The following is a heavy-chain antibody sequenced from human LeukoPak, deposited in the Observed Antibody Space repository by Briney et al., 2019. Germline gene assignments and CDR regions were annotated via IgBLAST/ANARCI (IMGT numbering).Heavy chain of an antibody. V-gene: IGHV4-59*08. CDR1: CASISSYC. J-gene: IGHJ2*01. CDR3: ARLVGGGDSSYWYLDL. D-gene: IGHD4-17*01. CDR2: ICDSGST. Sequence: SETLSLTFTVSCASISSYCWSLIPQPPGKGLEWIGYICDSGSTNYSPSLKSRVTISVDTSKNQFSPKLSSVTAADTAIYYCARLVGGGDSSYWYLDLWGRGTLVTVSS.